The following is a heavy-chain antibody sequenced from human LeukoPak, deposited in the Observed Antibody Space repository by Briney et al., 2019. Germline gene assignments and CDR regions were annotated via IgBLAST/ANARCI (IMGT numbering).Heavy chain of an antibody. J-gene: IGHJ4*02. Sequence: SETLSHTCAVSGYSLSSGYYWGWIRQPPGKGLEWIGRIYHSGSTDYNPSLKCRVTISVDTSKIQFSLKLSSVTAADTAVYYCARRLVVLQGFDYWGQGTLVTVSS. D-gene: IGHD3-16*02. CDR1: GYSLSSGYY. V-gene: IGHV4-38-2*01. CDR2: IYHSGST. CDR3: ARRLVVLQGFDY.